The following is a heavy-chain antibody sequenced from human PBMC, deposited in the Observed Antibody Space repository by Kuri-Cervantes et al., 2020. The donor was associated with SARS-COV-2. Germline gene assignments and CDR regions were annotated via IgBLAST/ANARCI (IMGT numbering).Heavy chain of an antibody. CDR2: ISYDGSNK. V-gene: IGHV3-30-3*01. J-gene: IGHJ4*02. Sequence: GESLKISCAASGFTFSSYAMHWVRQAPGKGLEWVAVISYDGSNKYYADSVKGRFTISRDNSKNTLYLQMNSLRAEDTAVYYCARDLGSFDYWGQGTLVTVSS. CDR3: ARDLGSFDY. CDR1: GFTFSSYA. D-gene: IGHD1-26*01.